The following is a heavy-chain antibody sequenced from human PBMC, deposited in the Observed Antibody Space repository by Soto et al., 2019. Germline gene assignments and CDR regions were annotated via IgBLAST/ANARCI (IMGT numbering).Heavy chain of an antibody. V-gene: IGHV4-61*08. Sequence: SETLSLTCTVSGGSISSGGYYWSWIRQPPGKGLEWIGYIYYSGSTNYNPSLKSRVTISVDTSKNQFSLKLSSVTAADTAVYYCARVYSGYESGRYYFDYWGQGTLVTVSS. J-gene: IGHJ4*02. CDR3: ARVYSGYESGRYYFDY. D-gene: IGHD5-12*01. CDR2: IYYSGST. CDR1: GGSISSGGYY.